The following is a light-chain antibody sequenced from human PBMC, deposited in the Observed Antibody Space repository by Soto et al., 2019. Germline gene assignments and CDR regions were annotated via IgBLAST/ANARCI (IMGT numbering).Light chain of an antibody. Sequence: EIVLTQSPGTLSLSPGERATLSCRASQSVSSNYLAWYQQKPGQAPRLLIYGASKRATDIPDRFSGSGSGTDFTLTISRLEPEDFAVYYCQQYGSSLRTFGQGTKVDIK. CDR3: QQYGSSLRT. J-gene: IGKJ1*01. V-gene: IGKV3-20*01. CDR1: QSVSSNY. CDR2: GAS.